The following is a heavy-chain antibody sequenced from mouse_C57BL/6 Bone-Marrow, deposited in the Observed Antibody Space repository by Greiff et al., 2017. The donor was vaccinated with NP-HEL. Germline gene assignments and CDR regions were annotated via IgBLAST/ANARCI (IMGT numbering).Heavy chain of an antibody. CDR2: ISNLAYSI. V-gene: IGHV5-15*01. Sequence: EVQLVESGGGLVQPGGSLKLSCAASGFTFSDYGMAWVRQAPRKGPEWVAFISNLAYSIYYADTVTGRFTISRENAKNTLYLEMSSLRSEDTAMYYCARGWLPHWYFDVWGTGTTVTVSS. CDR3: ARGWLPHWYFDV. J-gene: IGHJ1*03. CDR1: GFTFSDYG. D-gene: IGHD2-2*01.